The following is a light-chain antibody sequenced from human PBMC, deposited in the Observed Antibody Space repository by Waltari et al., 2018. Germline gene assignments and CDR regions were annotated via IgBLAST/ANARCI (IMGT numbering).Light chain of an antibody. CDR3: QQRNNWPLT. CDR2: ATS. CDR1: QSVSGY. J-gene: IGKJ4*01. V-gene: IGKV3-11*01. Sequence: EIVLTQSPATVSLSPGERATLSCRASQSVSGYLAWYQQKPGQAPRLLLYATSNRATGSPARFSGSGSGTDFTLTISSLEPEDVAVYYCQQRNNWPLTFGGGTKVEIK.